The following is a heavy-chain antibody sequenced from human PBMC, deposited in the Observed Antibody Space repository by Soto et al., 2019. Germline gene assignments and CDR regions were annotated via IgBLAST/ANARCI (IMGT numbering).Heavy chain of an antibody. CDR2: ISGYNGDI. Sequence: QAQMVQSGAEVKKPGASVKVSCRTSGYTFTTYGVSWVRQAPGQGLEWMGWISGYNGDITYAERLKGRLTMTTDTSTSTAYMELRSLRPEDTAVYYCARDVGLLRWCCTTSCYLAAWGQGTRVTVSS. J-gene: IGHJ5*02. V-gene: IGHV1-18*01. CDR1: GYTFTTYG. CDR3: ARDVGLLRWCCTTSCYLAA. D-gene: IGHD2-8*02.